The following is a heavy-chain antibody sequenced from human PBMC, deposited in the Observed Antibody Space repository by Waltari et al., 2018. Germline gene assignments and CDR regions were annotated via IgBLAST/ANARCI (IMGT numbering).Heavy chain of an antibody. CDR1: GFTVGNNY. Sequence: DVQLVESGGGLVQPGGSLRLSGAASGFTVGNNYMSWVRQPPGKGLEWVSLIYSGGDAFYADSVKGRFTISRDNSKNTLYLQMNSLRAEDTAVYYCARPSSGSHNYWGRGTLVTVSS. J-gene: IGHJ4*02. CDR3: ARPSSGSHNY. D-gene: IGHD1-26*01. V-gene: IGHV3-66*01. CDR2: IYSGGDA.